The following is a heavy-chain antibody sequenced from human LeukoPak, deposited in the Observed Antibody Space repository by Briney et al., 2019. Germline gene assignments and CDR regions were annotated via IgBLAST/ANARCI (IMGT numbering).Heavy chain of an antibody. Sequence: SQTLSLTCAISGDSVSSNSATWNWIRQSPSRGLEWLGRTYYRSKWYNDYAASVKSRITINPDTSKNQFSLQLNSVTPEGTAVYYCARGFPSNPVAFDIWGQGTMVTVSS. D-gene: IGHD4-11*01. J-gene: IGHJ3*02. CDR1: GDSVSSNSAT. CDR2: TYYRSKWYN. V-gene: IGHV6-1*01. CDR3: ARGFPSNPVAFDI.